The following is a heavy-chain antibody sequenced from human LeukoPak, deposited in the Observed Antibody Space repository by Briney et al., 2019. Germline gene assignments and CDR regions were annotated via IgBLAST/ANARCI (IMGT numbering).Heavy chain of an antibody. V-gene: IGHV5-51*01. Sequence: GESLKISCKGSGYSFTNYWIGWVRQMPGKGLERMGIIYPGDSDTRYSPSFQGQVTISADKSINTASLQWSSLKASDTAVYYCARLHLTASLAAVYFDYWGQGTLVTVSS. D-gene: IGHD2-21*02. J-gene: IGHJ4*02. CDR3: ARLHLTASLAAVYFDY. CDR1: GYSFTNYW. CDR2: IYPGDSDT.